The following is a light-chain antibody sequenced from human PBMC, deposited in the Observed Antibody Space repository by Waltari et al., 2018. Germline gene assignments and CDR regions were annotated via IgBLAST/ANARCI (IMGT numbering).Light chain of an antibody. CDR1: QYVSNN. Sequence: ETVMTQSPVPLSVSPVERLTLPCTTSQYVSNNLAWSQQKPGHSPRLLIYGASTRATGVPARFSGSGSGTSFTLTISSLQSEDFGLYYCQQYNNWPGAFGPGTKVDVE. CDR2: GAS. V-gene: IGKV3-15*01. J-gene: IGKJ3*01. CDR3: QQYNNWPGA.